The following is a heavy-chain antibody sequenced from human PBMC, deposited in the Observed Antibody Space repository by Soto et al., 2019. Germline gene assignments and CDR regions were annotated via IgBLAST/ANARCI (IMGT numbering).Heavy chain of an antibody. V-gene: IGHV3-72*01. J-gene: IGHJ3*02. Sequence: PGGSLRLSCAASGFTFSDHYMDWVRQAPGKGLEWVGRTRSKANSYTTEYDASVKGRFTIPRDDSKNSLYLQMNSLKTEDTAVYYCARALNYYDSSGYYEAHAFDIWGQGTMGTVAS. CDR2: TRSKANSYTT. CDR3: ARALNYYDSSGYYEAHAFDI. D-gene: IGHD3-22*01. CDR1: GFTFSDHY.